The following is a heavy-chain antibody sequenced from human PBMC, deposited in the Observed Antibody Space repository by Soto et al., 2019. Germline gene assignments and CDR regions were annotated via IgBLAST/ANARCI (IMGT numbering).Heavy chain of an antibody. CDR1: GYSFTSYW. CDR2: IYPGDSDT. V-gene: IGHV5-51*01. Sequence: PGESLKISCKGSGYSFTSYWIGWVRQMPGKGLEWMGIIYPGDSDTRYSPSFQGQVTISADKSISTAYLQWSSLKASDTAMYYCARQRPSSGYDYYYYGMDVWGQGTTVTVS. D-gene: IGHD6-19*01. CDR3: ARQRPSSGYDYYYYGMDV. J-gene: IGHJ6*02.